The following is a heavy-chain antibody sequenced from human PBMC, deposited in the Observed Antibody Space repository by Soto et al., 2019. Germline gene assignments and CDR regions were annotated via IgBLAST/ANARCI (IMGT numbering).Heavy chain of an antibody. CDR1: GYTFTSYG. CDR2: ISAYNGNT. J-gene: IGHJ6*02. D-gene: IGHD6-13*01. Sequence: GASVKVSCKASGYTFTSYGISWVRQAPGQGLEWMGWISAYNGNTNYAQKLKGRVTMTTDTSTSTAYMELRSLRSDDTAVYYCARVVGSSWNYYYYGMDVWGQGTTVTVSS. CDR3: ARVVGSSWNYYYYGMDV. V-gene: IGHV1-18*04.